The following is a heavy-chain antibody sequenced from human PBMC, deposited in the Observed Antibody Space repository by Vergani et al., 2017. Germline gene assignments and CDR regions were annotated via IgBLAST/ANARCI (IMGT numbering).Heavy chain of an antibody. CDR1: GFTFSSYW. CDR2: IKQDGSEK. CDR3: ARDGGYSSGWDFDY. Sequence: EVQLVESGGGLVQPGGSLRLSCAASGFTFSSYWMSWVRQAPGKGLEGVANIKQDGSEKYYVDSVKGRFTISRDNAKNSLYLQMNSLRAEDTAVYYCARDGGYSSGWDFDYWGQGTLVTVSS. J-gene: IGHJ4*02. D-gene: IGHD6-19*01. V-gene: IGHV3-7*01.